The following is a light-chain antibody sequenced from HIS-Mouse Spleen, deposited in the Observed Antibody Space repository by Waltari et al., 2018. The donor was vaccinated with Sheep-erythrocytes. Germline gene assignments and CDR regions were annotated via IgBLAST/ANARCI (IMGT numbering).Light chain of an antibody. CDR3: CSYAGSSTPWV. V-gene: IGLV2-23*01. J-gene: IGLJ3*02. CDR2: EGS. Sequence: QSALTQPASVSGSPGQSITISCTGTSSDVGRYNLVPWYQQHPGKAPKLMIYEGSKRPSGGSNRFSGSKSGNTASLTISGLQAEDEADYYCCSYAGSSTPWVFGGGTKLTVL. CDR1: SSDVGRYNL.